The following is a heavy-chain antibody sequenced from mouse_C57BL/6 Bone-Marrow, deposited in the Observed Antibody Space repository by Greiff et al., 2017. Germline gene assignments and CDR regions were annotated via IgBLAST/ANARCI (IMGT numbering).Heavy chain of an antibody. CDR3: AREGTTVVSYYFDY. Sequence: EVQLVESGGGLVKPGGSLKLSCAASGFTFSDYGMHWVRQAPEKGLEWVAYISSGSSTIYYADTVKGRFTISRDNTKNTLFLQMTSLRSEDTAMYYCAREGTTVVSYYFDYWGQGTTLTVSS. D-gene: IGHD1-1*01. J-gene: IGHJ2*01. CDR1: GFTFSDYG. V-gene: IGHV5-17*01. CDR2: ISSGSSTI.